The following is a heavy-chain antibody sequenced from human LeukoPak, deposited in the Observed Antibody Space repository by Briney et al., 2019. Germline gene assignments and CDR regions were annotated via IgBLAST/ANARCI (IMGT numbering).Heavy chain of an antibody. V-gene: IGHV1-8*03. CDR2: MNPNSGNT. Sequence: GASVKVSCKASGYTFTSYDINWVRQATGQGLEWMGWMNPNSGNTGYAQKFQGRVTITRNTSISTAYMELSSLRSEDTAVYYCARVVPVGNWFDPWGQGTLVTVSS. D-gene: IGHD3-16*01. CDR3: ARVVPVGNWFDP. J-gene: IGHJ5*02. CDR1: GYTFTSYD.